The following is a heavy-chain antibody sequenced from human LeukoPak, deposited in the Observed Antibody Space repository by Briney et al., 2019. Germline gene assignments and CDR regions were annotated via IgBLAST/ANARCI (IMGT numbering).Heavy chain of an antibody. Sequence: PGGSLRLSCAASGFTFSSYAMTWVRQAPGKGLEWVSAISGRGDSTYYADSVKGRFTISRDNSKNTLYLQMNSLRAEDTAVYYCARDGRFRTTGTTSYYYYGMDVWGQGTTVTVSS. CDR2: ISGRGDST. D-gene: IGHD1-1*01. J-gene: IGHJ6*02. V-gene: IGHV3-23*01. CDR1: GFTFSSYA. CDR3: ARDGRFRTTGTTSYYYYGMDV.